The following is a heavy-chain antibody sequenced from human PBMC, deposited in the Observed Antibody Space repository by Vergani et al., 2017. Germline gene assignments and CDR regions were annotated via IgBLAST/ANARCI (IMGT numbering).Heavy chain of an antibody. J-gene: IGHJ5*02. CDR2: ISWNSGST. CDR1: GFTFDDYA. D-gene: IGHD6-19*01. Sequence: EVQLVESGGGLVQPGRSLRLSCAASGFTFDDYAMHWVRQAPGKGLERVSGISWNSGSTGYADSVKGRFTISRDNAKNSLYLQMNSLRAEDTALYYCAKGGVLGSGRYNWFDPWGQGTLVTVSS. V-gene: IGHV3-9*01. CDR3: AKGGVLGSGRYNWFDP.